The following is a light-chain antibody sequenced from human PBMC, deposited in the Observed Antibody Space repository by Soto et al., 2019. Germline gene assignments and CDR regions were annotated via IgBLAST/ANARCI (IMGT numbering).Light chain of an antibody. J-gene: IGKJ2*01. CDR2: GAS. CDR3: QQGHNWPLT. CDR1: QRSSSE. Sequence: EIVMTQSPATLSVSPGERATLSCRASQRSSSELAWYQQKPGQPPRLLIYGASTRATGVPARFTGSGSGSDFTLTISGLQSEDFAVYYCQQGHNWPLTFGQGTRLEI. V-gene: IGKV3-15*01.